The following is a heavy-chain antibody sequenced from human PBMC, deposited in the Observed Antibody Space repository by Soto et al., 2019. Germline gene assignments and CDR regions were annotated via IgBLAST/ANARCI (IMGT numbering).Heavy chain of an antibody. CDR2: ISDTGRDT. CDR3: ARSSERLSLVTLGGLIPLGFDY. J-gene: IGHJ4*02. CDR1: GFTFNYYD. D-gene: IGHD7-27*01. Sequence: EAQLLESGGGLVQPGGSLRLSCVASGFTFNYYDVTWVRRAPGKGLDWVSTISDTGRDTYFGDSVRGRFSISRDKSRNAVYLQMNSLTVDDTALYYCARSSERLSLVTLGGLIPLGFDYWGQGILVTVSS. V-gene: IGHV3-23*01.